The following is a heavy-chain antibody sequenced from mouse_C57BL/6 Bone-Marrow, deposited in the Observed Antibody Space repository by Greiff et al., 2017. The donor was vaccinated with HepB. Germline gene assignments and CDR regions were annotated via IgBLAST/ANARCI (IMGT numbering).Heavy chain of an antibody. CDR1: GYTFTDYY. V-gene: IGHV1-19*01. D-gene: IGHD1-1*01. CDR2: INPYNGGT. Sequence: VQLQQSGPVLVKPGASVKMSCKASGYTFTDYYMNWVKQSHGKSLEWIGVINPYNGGTSYNQKFKGKATLTVDKSSSTAYMELNSLTSEDSAVYYCARLLYYYGSSYSFDYWGQGTTLTVSS. CDR3: ARLLYYYGSSYSFDY. J-gene: IGHJ2*01.